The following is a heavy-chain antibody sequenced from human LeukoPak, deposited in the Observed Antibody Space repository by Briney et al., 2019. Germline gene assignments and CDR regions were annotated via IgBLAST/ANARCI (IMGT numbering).Heavy chain of an antibody. D-gene: IGHD3-10*01. J-gene: IGHJ4*02. Sequence: SVKVSCKASGGTFSSYAISWVRQAPGQGLEWMGGIIPIFGTANYAQKFQGRVTITADESTSTAYMELSSLRSEDTAVYYCARITSGYYNGSGAYYFDYWGQGTLVTVSS. CDR1: GGTFSSYA. CDR2: IIPIFGTA. V-gene: IGHV1-69*13. CDR3: ARITSGYYNGSGAYYFDY.